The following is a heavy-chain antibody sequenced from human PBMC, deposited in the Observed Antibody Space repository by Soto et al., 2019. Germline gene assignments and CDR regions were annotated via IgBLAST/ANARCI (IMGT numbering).Heavy chain of an antibody. CDR3: ARLLAKGSGSYDYFDY. V-gene: IGHV4-59*08. Sequence: PSETLSLTCTVSGGSISSYYWSWIRQPPGKGLEWIGYIYYSGSTNYNPSLKSRVTISVDTSKNQFSLKLSSVTAADTAVYYCARLLAKGSGSYDYFDYWGQGTLVTVSS. CDR1: GGSISSYY. J-gene: IGHJ4*02. D-gene: IGHD3-10*01. CDR2: IYYSGST.